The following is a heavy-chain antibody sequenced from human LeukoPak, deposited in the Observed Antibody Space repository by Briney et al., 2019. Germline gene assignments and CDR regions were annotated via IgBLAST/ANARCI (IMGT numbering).Heavy chain of an antibody. V-gene: IGHV3-66*02. CDR3: ARDPGRDGYTQFDY. CDR2: IYSGGST. Sequence: GGSLRLSCAASGFTVSSNYMSWVRQAPGKGLEWVSVIYSGGSTYYADPVKGRFTISRDNSKNTLYLQMNSLRAEDTAVYYCARDPGRDGYTQFDYWGQGTLVTVSS. J-gene: IGHJ4*02. CDR1: GFTVSSNY. D-gene: IGHD5-24*01.